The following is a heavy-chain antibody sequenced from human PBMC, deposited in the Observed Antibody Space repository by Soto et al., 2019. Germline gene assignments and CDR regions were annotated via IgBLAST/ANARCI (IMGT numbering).Heavy chain of an antibody. J-gene: IGHJ4*02. CDR2: ISVSGGST. CDR3: AKAYDFLSGYLSNYFDY. Sequence: EVQLLESGGGLVQPGGSLRLSCAASGFTFSSYAMSWVRQAPGKGLEWVSAISVSGGSTYYADSVKGRFTISRDNSKNTLYLQMKSLIAEDTAVYYCAKAYDFLSGYLSNYFDYWGQGTLVTVSS. V-gene: IGHV3-23*01. CDR1: GFTFSSYA. D-gene: IGHD3-3*01.